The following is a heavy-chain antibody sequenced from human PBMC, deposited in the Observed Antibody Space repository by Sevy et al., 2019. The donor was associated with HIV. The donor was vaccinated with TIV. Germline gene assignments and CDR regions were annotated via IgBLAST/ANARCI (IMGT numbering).Heavy chain of an antibody. CDR1: GFTFSSYW. V-gene: IGHV3-7*01. CDR2: MWQDGSEK. J-gene: IGHJ4*02. Sequence: VGSLRLSCAASGFTFSSYWMTWVHQAPGKELEWVANMWQDGSEKYYVDSVKGRFTISRDNAKNSLYLQMNSLRAEDTAVYYCARGIYGSGSRLGLGYWGQGTLVTVSS. CDR3: ARGIYGSGSRLGLGY. D-gene: IGHD3-10*01.